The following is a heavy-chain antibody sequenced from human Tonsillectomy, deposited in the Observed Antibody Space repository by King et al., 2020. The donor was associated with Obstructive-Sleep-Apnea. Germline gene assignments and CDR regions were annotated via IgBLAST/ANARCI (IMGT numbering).Heavy chain of an antibody. J-gene: IGHJ4*02. D-gene: IGHD5-12*01. CDR1: GVSISNYY. V-gene: IGHV4-59*08. CDR2: MYYSGNT. Sequence: VQLQESGPGLVKPSETLSLTCTFSGVSISNYYWSLIRQPPGKGLEWIGYMYYSGNTNFNPSLKRRVTISAYTSKIQFSLRQSSVTAADTAVYYCARHRGVEDYGGYGDYFDYWGQGTLVTVSS. CDR3: ARHRGVEDYGGYGDYFDY.